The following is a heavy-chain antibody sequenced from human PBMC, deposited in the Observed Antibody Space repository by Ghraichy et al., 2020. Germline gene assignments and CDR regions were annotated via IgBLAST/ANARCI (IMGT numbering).Heavy chain of an antibody. D-gene: IGHD1-26*01. CDR3: ARDVWVAGDY. CDR2: IKEDGSEK. V-gene: IGHV3-7*03. J-gene: IGHJ4*01. Sequence: ANIKEDGSEKYYVDSVKGRFTISRDNAKNSLYLQMNSLRVEDTSVYYCARDVWVAGDYWG.